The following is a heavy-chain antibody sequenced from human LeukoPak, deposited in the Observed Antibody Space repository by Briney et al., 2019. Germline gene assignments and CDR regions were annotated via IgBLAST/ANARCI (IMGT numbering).Heavy chain of an antibody. CDR1: GDSISSYS. Sequence: SETLSLTCTVSGDSISSYSWNWIRQPPGKGLEWIGYIYHSGTTDYNPSLKSRVTISVDTSHQFSLRLSSVTAADTAVYYCARARDAYDSFDKWGQGTLVTVSS. CDR3: ARARDAYDSFDK. CDR2: IYHSGTT. D-gene: IGHD3-22*01. V-gene: IGHV4-59*01. J-gene: IGHJ4*02.